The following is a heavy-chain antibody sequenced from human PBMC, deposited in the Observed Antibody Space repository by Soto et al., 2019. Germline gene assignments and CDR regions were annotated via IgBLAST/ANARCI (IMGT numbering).Heavy chain of an antibody. CDR1: GFIFGDYE. CDR2: ISDGGKTI. J-gene: IGHJ3*01. CDR3: VKEYCTGGTCFDAFDL. V-gene: IGHV3-48*03. Sequence: ELQLVESGGGLVQPGGSLTLSCAASGFIFGDYEVDWVRQAPGKGLEWIAYISDGGKTIYYAASVKGRFTISRDDAKNSLYLQMNNLRAEDTAVYFCVKEYCTGGTCFDAFDLWGQGTMVTVSS. D-gene: IGHD2-8*02.